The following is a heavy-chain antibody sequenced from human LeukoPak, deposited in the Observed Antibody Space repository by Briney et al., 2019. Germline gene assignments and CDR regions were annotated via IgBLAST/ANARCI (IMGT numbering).Heavy chain of an antibody. Sequence: GGSLRLSCAASGFTFSDYWMHWVRQAPGKGLVWVSRINNDGSSTSNADSVKGRFTFSRDNAKNTLYLQMNSLKAEDTAVYYCARESPSGSDAFGFWGQGTMVTVSS. J-gene: IGHJ3*01. CDR2: INNDGSST. D-gene: IGHD3-22*01. V-gene: IGHV3-74*01. CDR1: GFTFSDYW. CDR3: ARESPSGSDAFGF.